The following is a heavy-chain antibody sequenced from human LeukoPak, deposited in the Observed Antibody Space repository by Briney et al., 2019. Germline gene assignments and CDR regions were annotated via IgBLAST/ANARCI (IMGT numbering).Heavy chain of an antibody. CDR1: GYAFTSYG. V-gene: IGHV1-18*04. D-gene: IGHD2-2*01. J-gene: IGHJ2*01. Sequence: ASVKVSCKASGYAFTSYGIRWVRQAPGQGLEWMGWISAYNGNTNYAQKLQGRVTMTTDTSTSTAYMELRSLRSDDTAVYYCAREVVVPAASYWYFDLWGRGTLVTVSS. CDR3: AREVVVPAASYWYFDL. CDR2: ISAYNGNT.